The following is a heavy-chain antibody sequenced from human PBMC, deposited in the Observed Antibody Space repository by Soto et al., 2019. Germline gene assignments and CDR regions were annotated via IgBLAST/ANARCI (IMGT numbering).Heavy chain of an antibody. J-gene: IGHJ6*02. CDR3: ARGDYYDSSGYYPNYGMDV. D-gene: IGHD3-22*01. CDR1: GGTFSSYA. Sequence: QVQLVQSGAEVKKPGSSVKVSCKASGGTFSSYAISWVRQAPGQGLEWMGGIIPIFGTANYAQKFQGRVTITADESTSTAYMELSSVRSEDTAVYYCARGDYYDSSGYYPNYGMDVWGQGTTVTVSS. V-gene: IGHV1-69*01. CDR2: IIPIFGTA.